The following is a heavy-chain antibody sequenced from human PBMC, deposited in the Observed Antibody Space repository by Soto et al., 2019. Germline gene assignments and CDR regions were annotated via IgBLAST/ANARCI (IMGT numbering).Heavy chain of an antibody. V-gene: IGHV1-69*06. J-gene: IGHJ4*02. CDR1: VGSFNTYT. D-gene: IGHD1-26*01. Sequence: SVKVSCKASVGSFNTYTINWLRQAPGRGLEWVGQVVPMYDSVNYAETFQGRVTITVDKSTNTAYMELTSLRSQDTALYFCASWRSYSGSYCFDYWGQGTLVTVSS. CDR2: VVPMYDSV. CDR3: ASWRSYSGSYCFDY.